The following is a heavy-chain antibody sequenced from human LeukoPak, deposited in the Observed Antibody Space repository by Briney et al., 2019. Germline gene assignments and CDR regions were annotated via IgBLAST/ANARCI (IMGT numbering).Heavy chain of an antibody. CDR2: IYSGGST. V-gene: IGHV3-53*01. D-gene: IGHD5-18*01. J-gene: IGHJ4*02. Sequence: GGSLRLSCAASGFTVSSNYMSWVRQAPGKGLEWVSIIYSGGSTFYADSVKGRFTISRDNSKDTLYLQMNSLRAEDTAVYYCAKRIQSAMATGYWGQGTLVTVSS. CDR1: GFTVSSNY. CDR3: AKRIQSAMATGY.